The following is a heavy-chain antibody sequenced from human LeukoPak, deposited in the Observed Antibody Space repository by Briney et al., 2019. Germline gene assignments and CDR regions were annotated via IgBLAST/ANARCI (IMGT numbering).Heavy chain of an antibody. CDR2: IYYSGST. V-gene: IGHV4-59*01. Sequence: SETLSLTCTVSGGSISSYYWSWIRQPPGKGLEWIGYIYYSGSTNYNPSLKSRVTISVDTSKNQFPLKLNSVTAADTAVYYCAGAPPLLYSSSSLGAFDIWGQGTMVTVSS. D-gene: IGHD6-13*01. CDR1: GGSISSYY. J-gene: IGHJ3*02. CDR3: AGAPPLLYSSSSLGAFDI.